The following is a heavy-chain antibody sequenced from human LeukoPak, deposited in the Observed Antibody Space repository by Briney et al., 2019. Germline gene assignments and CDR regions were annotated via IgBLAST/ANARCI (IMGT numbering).Heavy chain of an antibody. V-gene: IGHV1-69*13. CDR3: ARIDYGGNAAPEYFQH. CDR1: GGTFSNYA. CDR2: IIPIFGTA. Sequence: SVTVSCTASGGTFSNYAISWVRQAPGQGLEWVGGIIPIFGTANYAQKFQGRVTITADESTSTAYMELSSLRSEDTAVYYCARIDYGGNAAPEYFQHWGQGTLVTVSS. J-gene: IGHJ1*01. D-gene: IGHD4-23*01.